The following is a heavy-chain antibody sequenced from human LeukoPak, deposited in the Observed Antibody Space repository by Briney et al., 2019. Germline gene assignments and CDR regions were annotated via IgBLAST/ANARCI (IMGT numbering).Heavy chain of an antibody. CDR2: IYTSEST. CDR3: ARNDILSGYSLFDY. CDR1: GGSISSYY. V-gene: IGHV4-4*07. J-gene: IGHJ4*02. Sequence: SETLSLTCTVSGGSISSYYWSWIRQPAGKGLEWIGRIYTSESTNYNPSLKSRVTMSVDTSKNQFSLKLSSVTAADTALYYCARNDILSGYSLFDYWGQGTLVTVSS. D-gene: IGHD3-9*01.